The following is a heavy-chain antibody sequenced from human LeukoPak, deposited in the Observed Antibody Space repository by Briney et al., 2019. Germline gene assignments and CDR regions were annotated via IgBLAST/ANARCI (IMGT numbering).Heavy chain of an antibody. CDR3: ARRSILTGYPIDY. CDR2: LSGGNSYV. CDR1: GFTFNNYA. V-gene: IGHV3-21*01. Sequence: GGSLRLSCAASGFTFNNYALSWVRQAPGKGLEWVSSLSGGNSYVDYAESVKGRFTISRDNAKNSLYLQMNSLRAGDTAMYYCARRSILTGYPIDYWGQGTLVTVSS. D-gene: IGHD3-9*01. J-gene: IGHJ4*02.